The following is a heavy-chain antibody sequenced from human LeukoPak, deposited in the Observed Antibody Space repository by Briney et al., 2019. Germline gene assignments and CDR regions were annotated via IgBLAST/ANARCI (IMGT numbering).Heavy chain of an antibody. D-gene: IGHD3-3*01. CDR3: ARVEDDYNWFDP. J-gene: IGHJ5*02. V-gene: IGHV4-59*06. CDR2: IYYSGST. CDR1: GVSISSYF. Sequence: SETLSLTCTVSGVSISSYFWSWIRQHPGKGLEWIGYIYYSGSTYYNPSLKSRVTISVDTSKNQFSLKLSSVTAADTAVYYCARVEDDYNWFDPWGQGTLVTVSS.